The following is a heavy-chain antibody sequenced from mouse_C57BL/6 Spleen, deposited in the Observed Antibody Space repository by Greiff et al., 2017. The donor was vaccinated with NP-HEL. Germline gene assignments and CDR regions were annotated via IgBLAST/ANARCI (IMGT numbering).Heavy chain of an antibody. D-gene: IGHD1-1*01. V-gene: IGHV1-81*01. CDR2: IYPRSGNT. Sequence: VQLQQSGAELARPGASVKLSCKASGYTFTSYGISWVKQRTGQGLEWIGEIYPRSGNTYYNEKFKGKATLTADKSSSTAYMELRSLTSEDSAVYFCASDYYGSSGFAYWGQGTLVTVSA. CDR3: ASDYYGSSGFAY. CDR1: GYTFTSYG. J-gene: IGHJ3*01.